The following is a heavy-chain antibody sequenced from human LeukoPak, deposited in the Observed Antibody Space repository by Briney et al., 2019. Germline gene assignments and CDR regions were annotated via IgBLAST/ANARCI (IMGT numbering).Heavy chain of an antibody. CDR3: ARGHYGSGSYNSRGGYFDY. CDR2: IYYSGST. V-gene: IGHV4-30-4*08. CDR1: GGSISRGDYY. Sequence: SETLSLTCTVSGGSISRGDYYWSWIRQPPGKGLEWIGYIYYSGSTYYNPSLKSRVTISVGLSKHQCYLHLSAVTAADTALYYCARGHYGSGSYNSRGGYFDYWGQGTLVTVSS. J-gene: IGHJ4*02. D-gene: IGHD3-10*01.